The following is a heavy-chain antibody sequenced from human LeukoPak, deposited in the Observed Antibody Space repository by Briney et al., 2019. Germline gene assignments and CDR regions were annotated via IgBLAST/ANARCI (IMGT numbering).Heavy chain of an antibody. V-gene: IGHV3-48*03. Sequence: GGSLRLSCAASGFTFSSFEMNWVRQAPGKGLEWVSYISISGSTIYYADSVKGRFTISRDNAKNSLYLQMKSLRAEDTAVYYCAKGQWFGESTRWFDPWGQGTLVTVSS. J-gene: IGHJ5*02. CDR1: GFTFSSFE. CDR3: AKGQWFGESTRWFDP. D-gene: IGHD3-10*01. CDR2: ISISGSTI.